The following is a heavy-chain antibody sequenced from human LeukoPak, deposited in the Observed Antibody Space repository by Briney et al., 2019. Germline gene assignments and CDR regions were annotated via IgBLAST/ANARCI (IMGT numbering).Heavy chain of an antibody. CDR1: GGSICTFY. D-gene: IGHD5-24*01. CDR3: AGSDGYNYPLDY. Sequence: PSETLSLTCTVSGGSICTFYWSWIRQSPGKRLEWIGYVYFSGRTKYSPSLKSRLTISLDTSKSQFSLELTSVTAADSAVYFCAGSDGYNYPLDYWGQGTRVTVSS. J-gene: IGHJ4*02. V-gene: IGHV4-59*01. CDR2: VYFSGRT.